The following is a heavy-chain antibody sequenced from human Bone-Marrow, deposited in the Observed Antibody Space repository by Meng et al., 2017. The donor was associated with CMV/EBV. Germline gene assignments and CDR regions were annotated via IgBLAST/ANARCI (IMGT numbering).Heavy chain of an antibody. CDR2: IYYSGST. Sequence: SETLSLTCTVSGGSISSYYWSWIRQPPGKGLEWIGYIYYSGSTNYNPSLKSRVTISVDTSKNQFSLKLSSVTAADTAVYYCARALCSSCPLVADWGQGTRVTGSS. D-gene: IGHD6-13*01. CDR1: GGSISSYY. J-gene: IGHJ4*02. V-gene: IGHV4-59*01. CDR3: ARALCSSCPLVAD.